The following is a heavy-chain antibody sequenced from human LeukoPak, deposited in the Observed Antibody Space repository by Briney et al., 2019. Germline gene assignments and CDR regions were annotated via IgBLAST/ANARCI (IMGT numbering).Heavy chain of an antibody. CDR2: ISYDGSNK. V-gene: IGHV3-30*04. J-gene: IGHJ4*02. CDR1: GFTFSSYA. CDR3: ARGGTETYYDISTFDY. Sequence: PGRSLRLSCAASGFTFSSYAMHWVRQAPGKGLEWVAVISYDGSNKYYADSVKGRFTISRDNSKNTLYLQMNSLRAEDTAVYYCARGGTETYYDISTFDYWGQGTLVTVSS. D-gene: IGHD3-9*01.